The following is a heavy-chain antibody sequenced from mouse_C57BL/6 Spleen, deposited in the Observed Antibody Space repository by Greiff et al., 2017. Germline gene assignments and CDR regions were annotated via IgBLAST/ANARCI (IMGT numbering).Heavy chain of an antibody. D-gene: IGHD2-5*01. J-gene: IGHJ4*01. Sequence: DVKLVESGGDLVKPGGSLKLSCAASGFTFSSYGMSWVRQTPDKRLEWVATISSGGRYTDYPDSVKGRFTISRDNAKNTLYLQMSSLKSEDTAIYYCARQGSNYEFAMDYWGQGTSVTVSS. V-gene: IGHV5-6*02. CDR2: ISSGGRYT. CDR1: GFTFSSYG. CDR3: ARQGSNYEFAMDY.